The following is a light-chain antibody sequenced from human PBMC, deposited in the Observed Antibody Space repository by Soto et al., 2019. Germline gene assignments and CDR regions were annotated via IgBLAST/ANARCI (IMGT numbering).Light chain of an antibody. J-gene: IGKJ4*01. CDR2: DGS. CDR1: QGVRSSY. Sequence: EIVLTQSPATLSLSPGDRATLSCGASQGVRSSYVAWYQQKAGLAPRLLIYDGSSRASGIPDRFSGSGSGTDFTLTIGRVEPEDFAVYYCQQYDNSAPLSFGGGTKVEMK. CDR3: QQYDNSAPLS. V-gene: IGKV3D-20*01.